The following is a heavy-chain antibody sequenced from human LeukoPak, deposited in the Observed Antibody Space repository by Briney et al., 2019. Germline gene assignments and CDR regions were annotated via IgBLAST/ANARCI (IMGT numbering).Heavy chain of an antibody. J-gene: IGHJ4*02. CDR3: ARVAPNWNDVPGFDY. CDR1: GDSISNYY. Sequence: SETLSLTCTVSGDSISNYYWSWIRQPPGKGLEWIGYIYYSGSTNYNPSLKSRVTISVDTSKNQFSLKLSSVTAADTAVYYCARVAPNWNDVPGFDYWGQGTLVTVSS. CDR2: IYYSGST. V-gene: IGHV4-59*08. D-gene: IGHD1-1*01.